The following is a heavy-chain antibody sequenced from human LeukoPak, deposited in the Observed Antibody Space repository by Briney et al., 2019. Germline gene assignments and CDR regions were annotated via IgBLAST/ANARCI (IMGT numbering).Heavy chain of an antibody. CDR2: ISGTADSK. D-gene: IGHD3-16*01. CDR1: GIAFSDSA. V-gene: IGHV3-23*01. CDR3: AKADATIGGAFDT. Sequence: GGSLRLSCAASGIAFSDSAMYWVRQAPGRGLEWLSIISGTADSKYYADSVKGRFTISRDNPRSTLYLEMNILRAEDTAVYYCAKADATIGGAFDTWGQGTVVIVSS. J-gene: IGHJ3*02.